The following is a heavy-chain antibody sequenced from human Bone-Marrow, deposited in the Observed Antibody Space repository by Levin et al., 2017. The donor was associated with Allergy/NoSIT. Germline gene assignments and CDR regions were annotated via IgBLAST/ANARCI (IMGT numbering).Heavy chain of an antibody. V-gene: IGHV3-23*02. J-gene: IGHJ6*02. CDR1: GFTFSTYA. CDR2: ISGSGSIT. D-gene: IGHD3-22*01. Sequence: GGSLRLSCAASGFTFSTYAMTWVRQAPGKGLEWICSISGSGSITYYGDSVKGRVTISRDNSRDTLYLQMSSLRAADTAVYFCAKDRDSSSARAYGLDVWGQGTTVTVSS. CDR3: AKDRDSSSARAYGLDV.